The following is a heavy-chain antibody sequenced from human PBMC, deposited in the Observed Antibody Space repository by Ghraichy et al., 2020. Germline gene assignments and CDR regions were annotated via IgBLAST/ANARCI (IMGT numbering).Heavy chain of an antibody. Sequence: SETLSLTCAVYGGSFSGYYWSWIRQPPGKGLEWIGEINHSGSTNYNPSLKSRVTISVDTSKNQFSLKLSSVTAADTAVYYCARQSRYSSPLGYYYYYYGMDVWGQGTTVTVSS. D-gene: IGHD3-16*02. J-gene: IGHJ6*02. CDR2: INHSGST. V-gene: IGHV4-34*01. CDR1: GGSFSGYY. CDR3: ARQSRYSSPLGYYYYYYGMDV.